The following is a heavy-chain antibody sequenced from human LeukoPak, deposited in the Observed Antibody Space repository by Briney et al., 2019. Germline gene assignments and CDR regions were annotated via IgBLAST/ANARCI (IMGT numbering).Heavy chain of an antibody. Sequence: TLSLTCSVSGGSISGGSYYWSWLRQPAGKGLEWIGRIYTRGSTNYSPSLKSRVTISVDTSKNQFSLKLSSVTAADTAVYYCARARNYYDSSDYYYEGDAFDIWGQGTMVTVSS. D-gene: IGHD3-22*01. CDR1: GGSISGGSYY. J-gene: IGHJ3*02. V-gene: IGHV4-61*02. CDR2: IYTRGST. CDR3: ARARNYYDSSDYYYEGDAFDI.